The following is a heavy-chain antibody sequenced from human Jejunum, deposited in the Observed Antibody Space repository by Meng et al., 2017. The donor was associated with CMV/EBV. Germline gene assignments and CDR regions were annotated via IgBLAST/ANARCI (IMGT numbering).Heavy chain of an antibody. CDR1: GFTLSNNY. Sequence: GFTLSNNYMHWVRQAPGKGLVWVSRINSDGTITYYADSVEGRFTISRDNAKNTLYLQMSSLRAEDTATYYCARGGYDFWTDYFHYWGQGTLVTVSS. CDR3: ARGGYDFWTDYFHY. CDR2: INSDGTIT. J-gene: IGHJ4*02. D-gene: IGHD3-3*01. V-gene: IGHV3-74*01.